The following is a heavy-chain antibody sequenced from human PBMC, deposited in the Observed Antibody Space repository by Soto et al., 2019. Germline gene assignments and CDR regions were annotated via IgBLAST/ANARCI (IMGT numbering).Heavy chain of an antibody. V-gene: IGHV4-31*03. Sequence: QVQLQESGPGLVKPSQTLSLTCTVSGGSISSGGYYWSWIRQHPGKGLEWIGYIYYSGSTYYNPSLKSRVTISVDTSKNQFSLKLSSVAAADTAVYYCAASCVACGGFNYYGMDVWGQGTTVTVSS. CDR3: AASCVACGGFNYYGMDV. D-gene: IGHD5-12*01. J-gene: IGHJ6*02. CDR2: IYYSGST. CDR1: GGSISSGGYY.